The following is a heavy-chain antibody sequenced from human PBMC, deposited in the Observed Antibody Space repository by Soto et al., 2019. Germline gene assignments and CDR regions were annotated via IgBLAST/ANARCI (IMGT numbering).Heavy chain of an antibody. CDR3: ARDRTAQYYYYGMDV. Sequence: QVQLVESGGGVVQPGRSLRLSCATSGFTFSSYAMHWVRQAPGKGLEWVAVISYDGSSKYYADSVKGRFTISRDNSKNTLYLPMNSLRPEDTGLYYCARDRTAQYYYYGMDVWGQGTTVTVSS. J-gene: IGHJ6*02. CDR2: ISYDGSSK. D-gene: IGHD2-21*02. V-gene: IGHV3-30-3*01. CDR1: GFTFSSYA.